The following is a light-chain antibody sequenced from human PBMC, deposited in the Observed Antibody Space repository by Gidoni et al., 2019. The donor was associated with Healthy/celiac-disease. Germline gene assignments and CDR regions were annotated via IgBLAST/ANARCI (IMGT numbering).Light chain of an antibody. CDR1: QSISSW. CDR2: KAS. V-gene: IGKV1-5*03. Sequence: DIQMTQSPSTLSASVGDTVTITCRASQSISSWLAWYQQKPGKAPKLLIYKASSLESGAPSRFSGSGSGTEFTLTISSLQPDDFATYYCQQYNSLWTFGQGTKVEIK. J-gene: IGKJ1*01. CDR3: QQYNSLWT.